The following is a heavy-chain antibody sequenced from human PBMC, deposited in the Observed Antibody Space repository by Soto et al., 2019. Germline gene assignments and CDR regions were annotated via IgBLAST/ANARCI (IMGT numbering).Heavy chain of an antibody. CDR2: ITASGSAT. CDR1: GFTFRKHA. V-gene: IGHV3-23*01. Sequence: EVQVLESGGALVQPGGSLRLSCAASGFTFRKHAMTWVRQAPGQGLEYVSSITASGSATFYAASVRGRFAISRDNAKSTLYLQMNSLRAEDSALYYFAKGVADRGIDSWGQGTVVTVSS. CDR3: AKGVADRGIDS. J-gene: IGHJ4*02.